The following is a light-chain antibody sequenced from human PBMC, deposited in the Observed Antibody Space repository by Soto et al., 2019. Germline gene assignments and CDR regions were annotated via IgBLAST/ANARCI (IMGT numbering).Light chain of an antibody. CDR1: QSVSSNY. CDR2: DVS. J-gene: IGKJ1*01. V-gene: IGKV3-20*01. Sequence: EIVLTQSPGTLALSPGERATLSCRSSQSVSSNYLAWYQQKPDQAPRLVIYDVSGRATGIPDRFSGSGSGHDFTLTISRLEPEDFAVYYCQQYGSSPTFGQGTKVEIK. CDR3: QQYGSSPT.